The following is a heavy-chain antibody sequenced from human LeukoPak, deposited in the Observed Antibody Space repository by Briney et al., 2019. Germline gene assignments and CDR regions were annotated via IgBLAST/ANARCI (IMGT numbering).Heavy chain of an antibody. V-gene: IGHV1-46*01. CDR3: ASDGSSSGWYVLDY. CDR1: GYTFISHY. Sequence: ASVKVSCKASGYTFISHYMHWVRQAPGQGLEWMGIINPGGGSTSYAQKFQGRVTMTRDTSTSTVYMELSSLRSEDTAVYYCASDGSSSGWYVLDYWGQGTQVTVSS. J-gene: IGHJ4*02. D-gene: IGHD6-19*01. CDR2: INPGGGST.